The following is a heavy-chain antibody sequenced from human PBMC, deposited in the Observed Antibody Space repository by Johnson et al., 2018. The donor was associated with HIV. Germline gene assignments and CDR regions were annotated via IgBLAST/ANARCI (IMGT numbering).Heavy chain of an antibody. D-gene: IGHD5-12*01. CDR1: GFTLGSYA. CDR3: AKDGDWDTVAHAFDI. V-gene: IGHV3-23*04. Sequence: VQLVESGGDLVKAGGSLRLSCAASGFTLGSYAMSWVRQASGKGLQWVSSISGSGGSTYYADSVKGRFTISRDNSKNTLYLQMNSLRAEDTAVYYCAKDGDWDTVAHAFDIWGQGTMVTVSS. CDR2: ISGSGGST. J-gene: IGHJ3*02.